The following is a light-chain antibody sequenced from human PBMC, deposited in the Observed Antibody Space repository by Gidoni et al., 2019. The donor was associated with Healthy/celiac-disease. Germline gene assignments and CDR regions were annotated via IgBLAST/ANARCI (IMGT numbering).Light chain of an antibody. CDR2: AAA. Sequence: LVMTLSPATLSLFPGERATLPCRASQSVSSNLAWYQQKPGQAPRLLIYAAATRATGVPARFSGSGSGTEFTLTISSLQSEDFAVYYCQKYDNWPRTFGQGTKVEIK. CDR3: QKYDNWPRT. J-gene: IGKJ1*01. V-gene: IGKV3-15*01. CDR1: QSVSSN.